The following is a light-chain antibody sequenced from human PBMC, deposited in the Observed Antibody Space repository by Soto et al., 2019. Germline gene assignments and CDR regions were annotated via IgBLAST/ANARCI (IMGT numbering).Light chain of an antibody. CDR2: GAS. J-gene: IGKJ1*01. CDR1: QSISSTF. CDR3: QQYDSSWT. V-gene: IGKV3-20*01. Sequence: EIVLTQSPGTLSLSPGDRATLSCRASQSISSTFLAWYQHKPGQAHRVLIYGASRRATGIPDRFTGSGSGTDFTLTISRLEPEDFALYYCQQYDSSWTFGQGTKVEMK.